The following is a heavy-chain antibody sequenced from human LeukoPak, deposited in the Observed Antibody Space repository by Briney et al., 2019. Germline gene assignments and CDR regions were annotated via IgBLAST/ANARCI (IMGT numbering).Heavy chain of an antibody. CDR1: GYTFSSYA. J-gene: IGHJ3*02. CDR2: VSGSGANT. Sequence: QPGGSLRLSCTASGYTFSSYAMTGVRQAPGGGLDGVSAVSGSGANTYYADSVKGRFAASRDNSKDTLYLQMRSLRAEDTAVYYCARGRSGYGPFDAFDIWGHGTWVTVSS. CDR3: ARGRSGYGPFDAFDI. V-gene: IGHV3-23*01. D-gene: IGHD3-22*01.